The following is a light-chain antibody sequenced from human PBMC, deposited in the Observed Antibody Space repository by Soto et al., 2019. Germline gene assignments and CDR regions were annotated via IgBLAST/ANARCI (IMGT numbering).Light chain of an antibody. J-gene: IGLJ2*01. Sequence: QSVLTQPPSVSAAPGQKVTISCSGSSSNIDNNYVSWYQQLPGTAPKLLIYDTIRRPSGIPDRFSGSKSGTSATLDITGLQTGDEADYYCGMWDSSLRLVVFGGGTKVTVL. CDR3: GMWDSSLRLVV. V-gene: IGLV1-51*01. CDR2: DTI. CDR1: SSNIDNNY.